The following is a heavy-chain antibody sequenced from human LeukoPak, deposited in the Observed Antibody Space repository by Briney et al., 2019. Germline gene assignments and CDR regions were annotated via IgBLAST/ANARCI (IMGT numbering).Heavy chain of an antibody. J-gene: IGHJ5*02. CDR2: ISAYNDNT. D-gene: IGHD2-2*01. CDR3: ARAHIVVVPAARSNWFDP. Sequence: ASVKVSCKASGYTFTSYGISWVRQAPGQGLEWMGWISAYNDNTNYAQKLQGRVTMTRDTSTSTAYMELRSLRSDDTAVYYCARAHIVVVPAARSNWFDPWGQGTLVTVSS. V-gene: IGHV1-18*01. CDR1: GYTFTSYG.